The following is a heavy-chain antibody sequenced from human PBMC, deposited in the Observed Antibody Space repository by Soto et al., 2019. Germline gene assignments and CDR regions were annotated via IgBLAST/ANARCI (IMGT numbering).Heavy chain of an antibody. CDR2: ISGSGGIT. Sequence: EVQLLESGGGLVQPGGSLRLSCAASGFTFSSYAMSWVRQAPGKGLEWVSAISGSGGITYYADSVKGRFTISRDNSKNTLYLQMNSLRAEDTAVYYCAKDPSNVLLWFGELSGWFDPWGQGTLVTVSS. CDR1: GFTFSSYA. J-gene: IGHJ5*02. V-gene: IGHV3-23*01. CDR3: AKDPSNVLLWFGELSGWFDP. D-gene: IGHD3-10*01.